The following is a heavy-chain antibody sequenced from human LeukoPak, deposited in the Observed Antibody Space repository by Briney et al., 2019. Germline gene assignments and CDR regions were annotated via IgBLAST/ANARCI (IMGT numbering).Heavy chain of an antibody. CDR3: AREGIVVVPAAIN. D-gene: IGHD2-2*01. J-gene: IGHJ4*02. Sequence: KASQTLSLTCTVSGGSISSGSYYWSWIRQPAGKGLEWIGRIYTSGSTNYNPSLKSRVTISVDTSKNQFSLKLSSVTAADTAVYYCAREGIVVVPAAINWGQGTLVTVSS. V-gene: IGHV4-61*02. CDR1: GGSISSGSYY. CDR2: IYTSGST.